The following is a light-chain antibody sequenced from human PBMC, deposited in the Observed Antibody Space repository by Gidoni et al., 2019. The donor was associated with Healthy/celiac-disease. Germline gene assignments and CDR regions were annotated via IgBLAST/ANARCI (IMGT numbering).Light chain of an antibody. CDR1: QSISSY. CDR2: AAS. V-gene: IGKV1-39*01. J-gene: IGKJ2*01. CDR3: QQSYSTLYT. Sequence: DIQMTDSPSSLSASVGDRVTITCLASQSISSYLDWYQQKPGKAPKLLIYAASSLQSGVPARFSGSGSGTDFTLTISSLQPEDFATYYCQQSYSTLYTFGQGTKLEIK.